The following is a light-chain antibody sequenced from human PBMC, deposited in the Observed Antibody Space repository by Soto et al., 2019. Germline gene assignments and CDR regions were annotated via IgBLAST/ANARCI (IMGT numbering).Light chain of an antibody. CDR1: FSDVGCYDY. J-gene: IGLJ1*01. CDR3: STHISGSTLV. Sequence: QSVLTQPASVSRSPRHTIGISFTGTFSDVGCYDYVSWYQQHPDKAPKLMSYEVTKRPSGVSNRFSGSKSGNTASLTISGLLPEDEADYYCSTHISGSTLVFG. CDR2: EVT. V-gene: IGLV2-14*01.